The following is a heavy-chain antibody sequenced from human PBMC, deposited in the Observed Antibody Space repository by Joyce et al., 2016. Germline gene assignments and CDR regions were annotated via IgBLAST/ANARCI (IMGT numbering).Heavy chain of an antibody. J-gene: IGHJ4*02. V-gene: IGHV3-30*18. CDR3: AKILTATYSSGWFLDY. CDR1: GLTLSNYG. CDR2: ISYEGIYK. Sequence: QVQLVESGGGVVQPGRSLRLSCAASGLTLSNYGVHWVRQAPGKGLEWVAVISYEGIYKFYAGSVKGRFTISRDNSKNTVFLEMNSLRTEDTAVYYCAKILTATYSSGWFLDYWGQGTLVTVSS. D-gene: IGHD6-25*01.